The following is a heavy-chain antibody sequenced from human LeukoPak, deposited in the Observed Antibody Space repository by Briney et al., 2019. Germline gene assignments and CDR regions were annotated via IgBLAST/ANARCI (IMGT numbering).Heavy chain of an antibody. J-gene: IGHJ4*02. D-gene: IGHD6-13*01. CDR1: AFTFSSYG. V-gene: IGHV3-23*01. Sequence: GGSLRLSCVASAFTFSSYGMSWVRQAPGKGLEWVSAISGSGGSTYYADSVKGRFTISRDNSKNTLYLQMNSLRAEDTAVYYCAKGGTPFFGIAAAGDDYFDYWGQGTLVTVSS. CDR2: ISGSGGST. CDR3: AKGGTPFFGIAAAGDDYFDY.